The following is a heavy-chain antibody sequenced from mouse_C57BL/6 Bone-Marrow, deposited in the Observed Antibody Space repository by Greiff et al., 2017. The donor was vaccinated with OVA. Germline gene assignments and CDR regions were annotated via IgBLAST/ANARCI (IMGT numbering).Heavy chain of an antibody. CDR2: ISSGSSTI. Sequence: EVKLVESGGGLVKPGGSLKLSCAASGFTFSDYGMHWVRQAPEKGLEWVAYISSGSSTIYYADTVTGRFTISRDNAKNTLFLQMTSLRSEDTAMYYCANSYDAMDYWGQGTSVTVSS. V-gene: IGHV5-17*01. CDR3: ANSYDAMDY. CDR1: GFTFSDYG. J-gene: IGHJ4*01.